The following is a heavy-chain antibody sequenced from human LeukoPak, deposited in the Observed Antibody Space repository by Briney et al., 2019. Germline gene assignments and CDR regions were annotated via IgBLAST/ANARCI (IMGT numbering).Heavy chain of an antibody. CDR1: GFTVSSNY. J-gene: IGHJ3*02. CDR2: IYSGGST. CDR3: ASGRYSSPPDAFDI. V-gene: IGHV3-53*01. D-gene: IGHD6-13*01. Sequence: GGSLRLSCAASGFTVSSNYMSWVRQAPGKGLEWVSVIYSGGSTYYTGSVKGRFTVSRDNAKNSLFLQMNSLRAEDTAVYYCASGRYSSPPDAFDIWGQGTVVTVSS.